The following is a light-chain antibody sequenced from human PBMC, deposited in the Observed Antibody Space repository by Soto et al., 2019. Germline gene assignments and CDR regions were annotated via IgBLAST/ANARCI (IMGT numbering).Light chain of an antibody. CDR1: SSDVGGYNY. J-gene: IGLJ1*01. CDR2: DVS. V-gene: IGLV2-14*01. CDR3: SSYTSSSTLHV. Sequence: QSALTQPASVSGSPGQSITISCTGTSSDVGGYNYVSWYQQHPGKAPKLMIYDVSNRPSGVSNRFSGSKSRNTASLTISGLQAEDEADYYCSSYTSSSTLHVFGTGTTVTVL.